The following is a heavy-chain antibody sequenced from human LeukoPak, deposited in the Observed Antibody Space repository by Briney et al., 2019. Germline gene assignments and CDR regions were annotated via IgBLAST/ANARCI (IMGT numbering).Heavy chain of an antibody. D-gene: IGHD6-13*01. CDR1: GFTFSSYS. CDR2: ISGSGGST. V-gene: IGHV3-23*01. J-gene: IGHJ5*02. Sequence: GGSLRLSCAASGFTFSSYSMNWVRQAPGKGLEWVSAISGSGGSTYYADSVKGRFTISRDNSKNTPYLQMNSLRAEDTAVYYCAKGSSSGSTGWFDPWGQGTLVTVSS. CDR3: AKGSSSGSTGWFDP.